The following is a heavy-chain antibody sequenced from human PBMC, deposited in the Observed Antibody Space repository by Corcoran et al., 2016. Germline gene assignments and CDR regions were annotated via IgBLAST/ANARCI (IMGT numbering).Heavy chain of an antibody. CDR1: GGSFSGDY. CDR3: ARGLRGYYDSSGYWYFDL. J-gene: IGHJ2*01. D-gene: IGHD3-22*01. CDR2: INHSGST. V-gene: IGHV4-34*01. Sequence: QVQLQQWGAGLLKPSETLSLTCAVYGGSFSGDYWSWIRQPPGKGLEWIGEINHSGSTNYNPSLKSRVTISVDTSKNQFSLKLSSVTAADTAVYYCARGLRGYYDSSGYWYFDLWGRGTLVTVSS.